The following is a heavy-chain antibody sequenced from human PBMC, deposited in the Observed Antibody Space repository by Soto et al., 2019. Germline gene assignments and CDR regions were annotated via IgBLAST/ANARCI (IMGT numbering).Heavy chain of an antibody. V-gene: IGHV3-7*01. J-gene: IGHJ3*01. CDR3: ARDCQYAFDV. Sequence: PGGSLRLSCAASGFTFSSYWMSWVRQAPGKGLEWVANIKPDGGQKWYVDSVKGRFTISRDNAENSLYLQMNSLRDEDTAVYYCARDCQYAFDVWGQGIMVTVSS. CDR1: GFTFSSYW. CDR2: IKPDGGQK.